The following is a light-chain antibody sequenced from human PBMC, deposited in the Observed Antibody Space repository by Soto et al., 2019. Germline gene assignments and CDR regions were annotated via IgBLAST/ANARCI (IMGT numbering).Light chain of an antibody. Sequence: IVMTQFPLSLPVIPGEPASISCRSSQSLLHTNAYNYLDWYLQKAGQSPQLLIYLGSNRASGVPARFSGSGSGTDFTLKISRVEAEDVGVYYCMQALQTPPTFGQGTKV. V-gene: IGKV2-28*01. CDR3: MQALQTPPT. CDR1: QSLLHTNAYNY. J-gene: IGKJ1*01. CDR2: LGS.